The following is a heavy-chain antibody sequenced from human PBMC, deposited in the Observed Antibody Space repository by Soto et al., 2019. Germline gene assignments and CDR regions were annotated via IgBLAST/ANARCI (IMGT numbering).Heavy chain of an antibody. J-gene: IGHJ6*02. CDR3: ATGPLYYYYGMDV. V-gene: IGHV1-69*06. CDR2: IIPIFGTA. Sequence: QVQLVQSGAEVKKPGSSVKVSCKASGGTFSSYAISWVRQAPGQGLEWMGGIIPIFGTANYAQKFQGRVTITADKSTSTAYMELSSLRSEDTAXXXXATGPLYYYYGMDVWGQGTTVTVSS. CDR1: GGTFSSYA.